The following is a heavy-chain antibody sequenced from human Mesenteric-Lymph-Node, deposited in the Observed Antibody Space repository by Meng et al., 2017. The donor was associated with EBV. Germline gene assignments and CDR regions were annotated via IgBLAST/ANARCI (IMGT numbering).Heavy chain of an antibody. CDR3: ARAVGYGESRFDP. CDR2: INHSGST. Sequence: QVPLQQWGAGLLKPSETLSLTCAVYGGSFSGYYWSWIRQPPGKGLEWIGEINHSGSTNYNPSLKSRVTISVDTSKNQFSLKLSSVTAADTAVYYCARAVGYGESRFDPWGQGTLVTVSS. CDR1: GGSFSGYY. V-gene: IGHV4-34*01. D-gene: IGHD4-17*01. J-gene: IGHJ5*02.